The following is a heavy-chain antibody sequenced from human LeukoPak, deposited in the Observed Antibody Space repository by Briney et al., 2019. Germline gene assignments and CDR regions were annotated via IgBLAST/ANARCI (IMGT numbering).Heavy chain of an antibody. J-gene: IGHJ4*02. V-gene: IGHV3-74*01. CDR1: GFTFSSYW. CDR2: INSDGSST. CDR3: ARGKARTDSSGWYGIGDY. D-gene: IGHD6-19*01. Sequence: GGSLRLSCAASGFTFSSYWMHWVRQVPGKGLVWVSRINSDGSSTTYADSVKGRFTISRDNAKNTLYLQMNSLRGDDTAVYYCARGKARTDSSGWYGIGDYWGQGTLVTVSS.